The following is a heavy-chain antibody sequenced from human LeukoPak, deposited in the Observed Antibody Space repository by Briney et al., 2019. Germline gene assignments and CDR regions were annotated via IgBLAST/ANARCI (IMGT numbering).Heavy chain of an antibody. CDR1: GGSISSSSYY. CDR3: ARGRYLDWLLSGDNWFDP. J-gene: IGHJ5*02. D-gene: IGHD3-9*01. CDR2: IYYSGST. Sequence: PSETLSLTCTVSGGSISSSSYYWGWIRQPPGKGLEWIGSIYYSGSTYYNPSLKSRVTISVDTSKNQFSLKLSSVTAADTAVYYCARGRYLDWLLSGDNWFDPWGQGTLVTVSS. V-gene: IGHV4-39*07.